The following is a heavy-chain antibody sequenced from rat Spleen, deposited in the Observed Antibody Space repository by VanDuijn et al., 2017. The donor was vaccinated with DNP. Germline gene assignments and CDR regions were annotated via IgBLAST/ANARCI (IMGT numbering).Heavy chain of an antibody. Sequence: EVQLVESGGDLVQPGRSLKLSCVASGFTFNNYWMTWIRQVPGKGLEWVASITSIGGSTYYPDSVKGRFTISRDNAKNTLYLQMNSLRSEDTATYYCARDRDYSSYIYAMDAWGQGTSVTVSS. CDR1: GFTFNNYW. CDR2: ITSIGGST. CDR3: ARDRDYSSYIYAMDA. V-gene: IGHV5-31*01. J-gene: IGHJ4*01. D-gene: IGHD1-2*01.